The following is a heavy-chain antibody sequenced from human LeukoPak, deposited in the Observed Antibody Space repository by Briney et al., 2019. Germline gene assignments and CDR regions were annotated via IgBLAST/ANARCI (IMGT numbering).Heavy chain of an antibody. D-gene: IGHD3-22*01. V-gene: IGHV1-2*02. CDR3: ARDSYHYDSVVFPAYYFDF. Sequence: GASVKVSCKASGYTFTAYYIHWIRQAPGHGPEWMGWINLNTGRTNYAENFQGRVTMSRDTSISTAYLDLTGLRSDDTATYYCARDSYHYDSVVFPAYYFDFWGQGTLVTVSS. J-gene: IGHJ4*02. CDR2: INLNTGRT. CDR1: GYTFTAYY.